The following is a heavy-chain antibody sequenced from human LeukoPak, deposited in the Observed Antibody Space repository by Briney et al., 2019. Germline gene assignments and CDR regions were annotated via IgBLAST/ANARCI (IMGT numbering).Heavy chain of an antibody. Sequence: PSETLSLTCTVSGGSISSSSYYWGWIRQPPGKGLEWIGSIYYSGSTYYNPSLKSRVIISVDTSKNQFSLKLSSVTAADTAVYYCARGPSVLTYYYDSSGYYPDYWGQGTLVTVSS. CDR3: ARGPSVLTYYYDSSGYYPDY. CDR2: IYYSGST. V-gene: IGHV4-39*07. J-gene: IGHJ4*02. CDR1: GGSISSSSYY. D-gene: IGHD3-22*01.